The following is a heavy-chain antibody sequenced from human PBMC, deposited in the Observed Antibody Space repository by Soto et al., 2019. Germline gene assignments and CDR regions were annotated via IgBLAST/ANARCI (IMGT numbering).Heavy chain of an antibody. Sequence: QVQLQQWGAGLLKPSETLSLTCAVYGGSFSSYYWSWIRQPPGKGLEWIGVINHSGSTNYDPSLKSRVTTSIVTSKNQVSLTLSSVTAADTAVYYCARGEPRFMEWLLLSEYFDPWGQGTLVTVSS. CDR2: INHSGST. J-gene: IGHJ5*02. CDR3: ARGEPRFMEWLLLSEYFDP. V-gene: IGHV4-34*01. CDR1: GGSFSSYY. D-gene: IGHD3-3*01.